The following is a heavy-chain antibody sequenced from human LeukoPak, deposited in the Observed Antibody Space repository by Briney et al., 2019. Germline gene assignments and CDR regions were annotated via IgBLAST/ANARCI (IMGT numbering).Heavy chain of an antibody. J-gene: IGHJ4*02. Sequence: PGGSLRLSCAASGFTFSSYWMSWVRQAPGKGLEWVANIKQDGSEKYYVDSVKGRFTISRDNAKNSLYLQMNSLRAEDTAVYYCAREPSGYSYGTYYFDYWGQGTLVTVSS. CDR2: IKQDGSEK. V-gene: IGHV3-7*01. D-gene: IGHD5-18*01. CDR3: AREPSGYSYGTYYFDY. CDR1: GFTFSSYW.